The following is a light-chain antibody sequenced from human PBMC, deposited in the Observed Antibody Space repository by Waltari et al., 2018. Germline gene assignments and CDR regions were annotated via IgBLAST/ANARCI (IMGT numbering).Light chain of an antibody. Sequence: QYALTQPRSLYGLPGQSVTISCTATSSAVAGFNVVYRDQQHPGKAPKLMIYEVTKRPSGVPDRFAGSKSGNTASLTISGLQAEDEADYYCCSYAGTNILGIFGGGTKLTVL. CDR1: SSAVAGFNV. V-gene: IGLV2-11*01. CDR3: CSYAGTNILGI. J-gene: IGLJ2*01. CDR2: EVT.